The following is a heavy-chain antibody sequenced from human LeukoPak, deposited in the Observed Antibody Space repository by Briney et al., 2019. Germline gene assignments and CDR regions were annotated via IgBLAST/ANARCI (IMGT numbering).Heavy chain of an antibody. CDR2: IWYDGSKK. CDR1: GFTFTSYG. V-gene: IGHV3-33*01. J-gene: IGHJ3*02. CDR3: ARVKYCSAGSCYAAFDI. D-gene: IGHD2-15*01. Sequence: GRSLRLSCAASGFTFTSYGFHWVRQAPGKAVEWVAVIWYDGSKKYYADSVKGRFTISRDNSKNTLYLQVNSLRAEDTAVYYCARVKYCSAGSCYAAFDIWGQGTRVTVSS.